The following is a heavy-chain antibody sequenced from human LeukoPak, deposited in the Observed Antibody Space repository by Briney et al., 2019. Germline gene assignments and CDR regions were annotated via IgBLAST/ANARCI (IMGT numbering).Heavy chain of an antibody. Sequence: GASVKVSCKASGYTFTNYAMHWVRQAPGQRLEWMGWINAGNGNTRYSQKFQGRVTITRDTSASTAYMELSSLRSEDTAVYYCARGGDGYWSWYFDYWGQGTLVTVSS. J-gene: IGHJ4*02. CDR3: ARGGDGYWSWYFDY. CDR2: INAGNGNT. V-gene: IGHV1-3*01. D-gene: IGHD5-24*01. CDR1: GYTFTNYA.